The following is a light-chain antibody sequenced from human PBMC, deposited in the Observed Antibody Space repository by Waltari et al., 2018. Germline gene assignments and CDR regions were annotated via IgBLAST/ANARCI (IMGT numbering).Light chain of an antibody. J-gene: IGKJ4*01. CDR2: GAS. CDR1: QSVSSN. CDR3: QQYNNWPLT. Sequence: EIVLTQSPATLSLSTGDRANLSCRASQSVSSNLACHQQNPGQPPSLLIYGASNRATGIPDRFSGSGSGTDFTLTISSLEPEDFAVYYCQQYNNWPLTFGGGTKVEIK. V-gene: IGKV3-15*01.